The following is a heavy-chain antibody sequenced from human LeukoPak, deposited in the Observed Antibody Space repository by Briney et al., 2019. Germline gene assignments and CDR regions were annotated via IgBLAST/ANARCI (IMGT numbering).Heavy chain of an antibody. CDR1: GFTLSSYS. V-gene: IGHV3-21*01. Sequence: KPGGSLRLSCAASGFTLSSYSMNWVRQAPGKGLEWVSSISSSSSYIYYADSVKGRFTISRDNAKNSLYLQMNSLRAEDTAVYYCARDRQLRYFDWLTLDYWGQGTLVTVSS. J-gene: IGHJ4*02. CDR2: ISSSSSYI. D-gene: IGHD3-9*01. CDR3: ARDRQLRYFDWLTLDY.